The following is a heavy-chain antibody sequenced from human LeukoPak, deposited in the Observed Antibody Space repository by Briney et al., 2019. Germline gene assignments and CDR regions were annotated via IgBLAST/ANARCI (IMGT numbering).Heavy chain of an antibody. J-gene: IGHJ4*02. V-gene: IGHV4-59*08. D-gene: IGHD3-22*01. Sequence: SETLSLTCTVSSVSISTYYWAWIRQPPGKGLGWIGYISYSGSTKYNPSLTRRVTISLDTSKNQFSLELRSMTAADTAIYYCARQAVSFTTFDFWGQGTLVTVSS. CDR3: ARQAVSFTTFDF. CDR1: SVSISTYY. CDR2: ISYSGST.